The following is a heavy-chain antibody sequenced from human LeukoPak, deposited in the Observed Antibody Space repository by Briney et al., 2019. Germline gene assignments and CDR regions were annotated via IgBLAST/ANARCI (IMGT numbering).Heavy chain of an antibody. CDR3: ARDFDY. V-gene: IGHV4-30-2*01. Sequence: SETLSLTCAVSGGSISSGGYSWSWIRQPPGKGLEWIGYIYHSGSTNYNPSLKSRVTISVDRSKNQFSLKLSSVTAADTAVYYCARDFDYWGQGTLVTVSS. CDR2: IYHSGST. J-gene: IGHJ4*02. CDR1: GGSISSGGYS.